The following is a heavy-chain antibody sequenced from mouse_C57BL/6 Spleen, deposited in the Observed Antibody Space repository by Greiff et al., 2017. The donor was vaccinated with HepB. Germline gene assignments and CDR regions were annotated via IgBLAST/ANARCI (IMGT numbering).Heavy chain of an antibody. V-gene: IGHV1-80*01. J-gene: IGHJ1*03. CDR3: ARPHSNWYFDV. D-gene: IGHD2-5*01. Sequence: QVHVKQSGAELVKPGASVKISCKASGYAFSSYWMNWVKQRPGKGLEWIGQIYPGDGDTNYNGKFKGKATLTADKSSSTAYMQLSSLTSEDSAVYFCARPHSNWYFDVWGTGTTVTVSS. CDR1: GYAFSSYW. CDR2: IYPGDGDT.